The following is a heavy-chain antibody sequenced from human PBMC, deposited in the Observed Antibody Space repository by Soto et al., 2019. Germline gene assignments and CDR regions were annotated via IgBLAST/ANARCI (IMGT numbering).Heavy chain of an antibody. CDR1: GFTFSSYA. CDR3: AKARLSYGDYFHFDY. CDR2: ISGSGGST. V-gene: IGHV3-23*01. Sequence: GGSLRLSCAASGFTFSSYAMSWVRQAPGKGLEWVSAISGSGGSTYYADSVKGRFTISRDNSKNTLYLQMNSLRAEDTAVYYCAKARLSYGDYFHFDYWGQGTLVTVSS. D-gene: IGHD4-17*01. J-gene: IGHJ4*02.